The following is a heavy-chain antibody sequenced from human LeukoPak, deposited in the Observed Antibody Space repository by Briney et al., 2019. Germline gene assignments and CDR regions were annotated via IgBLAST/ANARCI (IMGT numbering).Heavy chain of an antibody. Sequence: QAGGSLRLSCAASGFTFSSYGMHWVRQAPGKGLEWVAVISYDGSNKYYADSVKGRFTISRDNSKNTLYLQMNSLRAEDTAVYYCAKAAVRDYYGSGSTFEGMDVWGQGTTVTVSS. D-gene: IGHD3-10*01. J-gene: IGHJ6*02. V-gene: IGHV3-30*18. CDR1: GFTFSSYG. CDR3: AKAAVRDYYGSGSTFEGMDV. CDR2: ISYDGSNK.